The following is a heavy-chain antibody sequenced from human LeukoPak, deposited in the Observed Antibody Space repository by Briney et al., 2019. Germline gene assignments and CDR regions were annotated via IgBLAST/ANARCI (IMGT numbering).Heavy chain of an antibody. CDR1: GGSISSYY. J-gene: IGHJ4*02. Sequence: SETLSLTCTVSGGSISSYYWSWIRQPPGKGLEWIGYIYYSGSTNYNPSLKSRVTISVDTSKNQFSLKLSSVTAADTAVYYCARGVAAAGNPHPDYWGQGTLVTVSS. D-gene: IGHD6-13*01. V-gene: IGHV4-59*12. CDR2: IYYSGST. CDR3: ARGVAAAGNPHPDY.